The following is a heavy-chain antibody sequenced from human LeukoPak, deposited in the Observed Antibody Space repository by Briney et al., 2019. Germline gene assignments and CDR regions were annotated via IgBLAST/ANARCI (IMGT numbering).Heavy chain of an antibody. J-gene: IGHJ4*02. Sequence: SETLSLTCAVYGGSFSGYFWNWIRQPPGKGLEWIGEINHSGITNYNLSLKSRVTISVDMSKNQFFLRLSSLTAADTAVYYCARQEPDGRYFDYWGQGSLVTVSS. V-gene: IGHV4-34*01. CDR1: GGSFSGYF. CDR2: INHSGIT. D-gene: IGHD1-14*01. CDR3: ARQEPDGRYFDY.